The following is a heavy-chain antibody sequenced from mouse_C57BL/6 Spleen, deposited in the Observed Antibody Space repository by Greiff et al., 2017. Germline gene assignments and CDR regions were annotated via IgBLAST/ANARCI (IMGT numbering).Heavy chain of an antibody. J-gene: IGHJ4*01. CDR2: IWRGGST. Sequence: QVQLQQSGPGLVQPSQSLSITCTASGFSLTSYGVHWVRQPPGKGLEWLGVIWRGGSTDYNAAFISRLSISKDNSKSQVFFKMNSLQADDTAIYYCAKNDNSYWGQGTSVTVSS. V-gene: IGHV2-4*01. CDR1: GFSLTSYG. CDR3: AKNDNSY.